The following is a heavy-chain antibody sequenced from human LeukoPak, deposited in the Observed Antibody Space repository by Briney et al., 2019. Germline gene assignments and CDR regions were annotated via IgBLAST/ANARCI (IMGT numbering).Heavy chain of an antibody. V-gene: IGHV1-18*01. J-gene: IGHJ6*02. Sequence: GASVKVSCKASGYTFTSYGISWVRQAPGQGLEWMGWISAYNGNTKFPQKLQGRVTMTTDTSTSTAHMELRSLRSDDTAVYYCARDTKDSYYGMDVWGQGTTVTVSS. CDR1: GYTFTSYG. CDR3: ARDTKDSYYGMDV. CDR2: ISAYNGNT.